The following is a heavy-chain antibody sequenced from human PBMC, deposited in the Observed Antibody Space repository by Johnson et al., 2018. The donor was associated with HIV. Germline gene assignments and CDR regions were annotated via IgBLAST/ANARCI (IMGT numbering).Heavy chain of an antibody. CDR2: ISSSGSTI. D-gene: IGHD5-24*01. V-gene: IGHV3-11*04. J-gene: IGHJ3*02. CDR1: GFTFSDYY. CDR3: ARGGDGYNSRFREPFGAFDI. Sequence: QVQLVESGGGLVKPGGSLRLSCAASGFTFSDYYMSWIRQAPGKGLEWVSYISSSGSTIYYADPVTGRFTISRANAKNSLYLQMNSLRAEDTAVYYCARGGDGYNSRFREPFGAFDIWGQGTMVTVSS.